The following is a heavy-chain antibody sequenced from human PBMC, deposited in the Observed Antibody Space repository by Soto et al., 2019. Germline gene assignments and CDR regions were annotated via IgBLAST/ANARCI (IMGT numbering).Heavy chain of an antibody. J-gene: IGHJ5*02. CDR3: AREPGNLTAAIRGLGSFDL. CDR1: GFTFIGYW. Sequence: PGWSLRLSCAASGFTFIGYWISWVRHSPWKWLEWVASINRDGIEEHYVASVKGRFTISRDNAKNSVYLQMKSLRADDTAVYYCAREPGNLTAAIRGLGSFDLWGKGILISVSS. CDR2: INRDGIEE. D-gene: IGHD2-2*01. V-gene: IGHV3-7*03.